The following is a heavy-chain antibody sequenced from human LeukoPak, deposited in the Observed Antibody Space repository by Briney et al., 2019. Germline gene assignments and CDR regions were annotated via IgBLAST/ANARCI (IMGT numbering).Heavy chain of an antibody. Sequence: SETLSLTCAVSGGSISSSNWWSWVRQPPGKGLEWIGEIYHSGSTNYNPSLKSRVTISVDKSKNQFSLKLSSVTAADTAVYYCARDLRNIGYCSSTSCSNAFDIWGQGTMVTVSS. CDR3: ARDLRNIGYCSSTSCSNAFDI. V-gene: IGHV4-4*02. CDR2: IYHSGST. CDR1: GGSISSSNW. J-gene: IGHJ3*02. D-gene: IGHD2-2*01.